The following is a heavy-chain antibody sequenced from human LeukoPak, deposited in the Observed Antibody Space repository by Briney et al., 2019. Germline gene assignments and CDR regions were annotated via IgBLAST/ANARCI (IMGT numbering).Heavy chain of an antibody. V-gene: IGHV1-3*01. D-gene: IGHD5-18*01. CDR2: INAGNGNT. CDR1: GYTFTSYA. J-gene: IGHJ4*02. Sequence: ASVKVSCKASGYTFTSYAMHWVRQAPGQRLEWMGWINAGNGNTKYSQKFQGRVTITRDTSASTAYMEPSSLRSEDTAVYYCARGGIQLWLYYFDYWGQGTLVTVSS. CDR3: ARGGIQLWLYYFDY.